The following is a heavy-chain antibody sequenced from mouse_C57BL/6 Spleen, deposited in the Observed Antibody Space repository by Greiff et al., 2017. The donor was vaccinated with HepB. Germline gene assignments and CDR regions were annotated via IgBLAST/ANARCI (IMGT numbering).Heavy chain of an antibody. CDR1: GYTFTSYW. D-gene: IGHD2-2*01. CDR3: ARSGGGYDGWYFDV. CDR2: IDPSDSYT. V-gene: IGHV1-69*01. J-gene: IGHJ1*03. Sequence: QVQLKQSGAELVMPGASVKLSCKASGYTFTSYWMHWVKQRPGQGLEWIGEIDPSDSYTNYNQKFKGKSTLTVDKSSSTAYMQLSSLTSEDSAVYYCARSGGGYDGWYFDVWGTGTTVTVSS.